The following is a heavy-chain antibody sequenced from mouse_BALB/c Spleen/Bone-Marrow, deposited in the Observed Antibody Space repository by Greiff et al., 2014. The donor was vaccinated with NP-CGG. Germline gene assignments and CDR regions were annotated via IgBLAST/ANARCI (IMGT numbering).Heavy chain of an antibody. D-gene: IGHD1-1*01. CDR2: LYPSDSYT. CDR3: TRYGNSHYYAMDY. CDR1: GYTVTSYC. J-gene: IGHJ4*01. Sequence: QVQLQQPGAELVRPGASVKLSCRASGYTVTSYCINFFKHMAVQVLYLTTKLYPSDSYTNYNQRFKDKATLTVDKSSSTAYMQLSSPTSEDSAVYYCTRYGNSHYYAMDYWGQGTSVTVSS. V-gene: IGHV1-69*02.